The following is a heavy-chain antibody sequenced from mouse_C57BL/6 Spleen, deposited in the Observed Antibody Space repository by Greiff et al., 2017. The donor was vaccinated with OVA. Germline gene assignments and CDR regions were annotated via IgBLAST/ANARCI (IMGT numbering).Heavy chain of an antibody. CDR2: ISSGSSTI. CDR1: GFTFSDYG. V-gene: IGHV5-17*01. Sequence: EVMLVESGGGLVKPGGSLKLSCAASGFTFSDYGLHWVRQAPEKGLEWVAYISSGSSTIYYADTVKGRFTISRDNAKNTLFLQMTSLRSEDTAMYYCARTGTGIWFAYWGQGTLVTVSA. J-gene: IGHJ3*01. CDR3: ARTGTGIWFAY. D-gene: IGHD4-1*01.